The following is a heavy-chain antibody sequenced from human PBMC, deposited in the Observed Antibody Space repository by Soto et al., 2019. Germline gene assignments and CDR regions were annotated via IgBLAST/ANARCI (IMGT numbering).Heavy chain of an antibody. CDR3: AKPSKYCGSKCYSPAHDAFDI. D-gene: IGHD2-21*01. CDR1: GASISTANYY. Sequence: PSETLSLTCAVSGASISTANYYWGWIRQPPGKGLQWIGSFFYSGTTHYNPSLKSRVTIAVDTSKNQFSLKLSSVTAADTAIYYCAKPSKYCGSKCYSPAHDAFDIWGRGTTVTVS. V-gene: IGHV4-39*01. CDR2: FFYSGTT. J-gene: IGHJ3*02.